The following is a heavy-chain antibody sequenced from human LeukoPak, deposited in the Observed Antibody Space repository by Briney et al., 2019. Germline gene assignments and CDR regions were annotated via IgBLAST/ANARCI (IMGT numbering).Heavy chain of an antibody. D-gene: IGHD3/OR15-3a*01. CDR1: GFTFSNYG. V-gene: IGHV3-33*01. J-gene: IGHJ6*02. CDR2: ILYDGSII. CDR3: MREESPTIGLDGMDV. Sequence: GGSLRLSCAASGFTFSNYGMHWVRQAPGKGLEWVAVILYDGSIIYYSDSVKGRFTISRDNSRNTLYLQMNSLSGEDTAVYYCMREESPTIGLDGMDVWGQGTTVTVSS.